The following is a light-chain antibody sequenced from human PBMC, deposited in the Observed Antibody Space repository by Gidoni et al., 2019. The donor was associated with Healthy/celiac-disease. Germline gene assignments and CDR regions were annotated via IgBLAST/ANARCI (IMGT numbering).Light chain of an antibody. V-gene: IGKV3-20*01. CDR1: QSVSSSY. CDR2: GAS. Sequence: ELVLTQSPGTLSLSPGERATLSCRASQSVSSSYLAWYQQKPGQAPRLLIYGASSRATGIPDRFSGGGSGTDFTLTISRLEPEDFAVYYCQQYGSSPLYGFGQGTKLEIK. CDR3: QQYGSSPLYG. J-gene: IGKJ2*03.